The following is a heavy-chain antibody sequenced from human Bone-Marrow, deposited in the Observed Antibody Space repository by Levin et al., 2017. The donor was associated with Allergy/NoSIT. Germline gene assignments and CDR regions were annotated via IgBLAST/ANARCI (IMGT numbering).Heavy chain of an antibody. CDR1: GGSLSAYY. CDR3: ARRGTAAALAY. CDR2: IDHSGST. Sequence: TSETLSLTCAVYGGSLSAYYWNWIRQPPGKGLEWIGEIDHSGSTHYNSSLKSRVTISVDTSKNQFSLNLSSVTAADTAVYYCARRGTAAALAYWGQGTLVTVSS. D-gene: IGHD6-13*01. J-gene: IGHJ4*02. V-gene: IGHV4-34*01.